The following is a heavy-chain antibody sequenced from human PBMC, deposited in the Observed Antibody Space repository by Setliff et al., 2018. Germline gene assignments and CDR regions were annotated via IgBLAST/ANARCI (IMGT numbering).Heavy chain of an antibody. V-gene: IGHV1-18*01. Sequence: ASVKVSCKASGYTFTTYGISWLRQAPGQGLEWMGWISAYAQKFQGRVTMTTDTSTSTAYMELRSLRSDDTAVYYCARGPLDFVVVPAAAKFGYWGQGTLVTVSS. D-gene: IGHD2-2*01. J-gene: IGHJ4*02. CDR1: GYTFTTYG. CDR3: ARGPLDFVVVPAAAKFGY. CDR2: ISA.